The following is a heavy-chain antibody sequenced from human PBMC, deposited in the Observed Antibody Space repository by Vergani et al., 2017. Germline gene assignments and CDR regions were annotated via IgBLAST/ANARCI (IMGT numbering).Heavy chain of an antibody. D-gene: IGHD4-11*01. Sequence: QVQLVQSGAEVKKPGSSVKVSCKASGGTFSSYTISWVRKAPGQGLEWMGRIIPILGIANYAQKFQGRVTITADKSTSTAYMELSSLRSEDTAVYYCARDPTTVTTGDYWGQGTLVTVSS. J-gene: IGHJ4*02. CDR1: GGTFSSYT. CDR2: IIPILGIA. CDR3: ARDPTTVTTGDY. V-gene: IGHV1-69*08.